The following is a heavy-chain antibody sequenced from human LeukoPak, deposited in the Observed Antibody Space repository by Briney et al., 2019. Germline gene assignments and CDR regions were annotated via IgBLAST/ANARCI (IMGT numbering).Heavy chain of an antibody. CDR2: INHSGST. Sequence: SETLSLTCAVYGGSFSGYYWSWIRQPPGKGLEWIGEINHSGSTNYNPSLKSRVTISVDTSKNQFSLKLSSVTAADTAVYYCARVVHIAAAGIYWFDPWGQGTLVTVSS. J-gene: IGHJ5*02. CDR3: ARVVHIAAAGIYWFDP. V-gene: IGHV4-34*01. D-gene: IGHD6-13*01. CDR1: GGSFSGYY.